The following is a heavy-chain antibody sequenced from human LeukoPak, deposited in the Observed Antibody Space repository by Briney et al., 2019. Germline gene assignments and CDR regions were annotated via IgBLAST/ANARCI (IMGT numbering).Heavy chain of an antibody. V-gene: IGHV3-48*02. CDR3: TRDHGYAFDY. CDR2: INSISGEI. J-gene: IGHJ4*01. D-gene: IGHD5-12*01. CDR1: GFSFLYYS. Sequence: VTAGFSFLYYSDNWVRQAPGQGLEWVSYINSISGEIWYADSVKGRFTISRNHAKNSLYLQMNSLRDEDTAVYYCTRDHGYAFDYSRRATLVTVSS.